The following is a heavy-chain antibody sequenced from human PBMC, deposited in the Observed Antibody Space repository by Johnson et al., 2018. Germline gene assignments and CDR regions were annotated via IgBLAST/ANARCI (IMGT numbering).Heavy chain of an antibody. CDR3: VKDGPRVVGATWGDAFDV. V-gene: IGHV3-30-3*01. CDR2: ISYDGNNK. J-gene: IGHJ3*01. Sequence: QVQLGQSGGGVVQPGRSLRLSCAASGFTFGHYAMHWVRQAPGKGLEWVAIISYDGNNKYYGDSMKGRFTISRDNFKKTVYLKMNSLRAEDTDVYYCVKDGPRVVGATWGDAFDVWGQGTMVTVSS. D-gene: IGHD1-26*01. CDR1: GFTFGHYA.